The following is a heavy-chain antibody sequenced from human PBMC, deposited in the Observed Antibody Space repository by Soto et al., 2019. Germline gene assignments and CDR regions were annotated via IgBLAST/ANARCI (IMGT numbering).Heavy chain of an antibody. V-gene: IGHV3-33*06. D-gene: IGHD2-21*01. CDR2: IWYDGSNR. J-gene: IGHJ5*02. CDR3: EKGARVDSWTYPWFDA. CDR1: GFTFSSYA. Sequence: PGGSLRVSCAASGFTFSSYAMHWVRQAPGKGLEWVAVIWYDGSNRYYADSVKGRFTISRDNSKNTLFLQMSSLRVEDTAVYYGEKGARVDSWTYPWFDAWGQGTLVTVSS.